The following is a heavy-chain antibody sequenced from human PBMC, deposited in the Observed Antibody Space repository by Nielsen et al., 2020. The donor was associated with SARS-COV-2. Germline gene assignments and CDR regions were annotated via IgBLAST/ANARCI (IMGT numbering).Heavy chain of an antibody. CDR1: GFTFGDYA. V-gene: IGHV3-49*03. D-gene: IGHD3-3*01. J-gene: IGHJ4*02. Sequence: GGSLRLSCTASGFTFGDYAMSWFRQAPGKGLEWVGFIRSKAYGGTTEYAASVKGRFTISRDDSKSIAYLQMNSLKTEDTAVYYCARDYSFLSWSGYYYFDYWGQGTLVTVSS. CDR3: ARDYSFLSWSGYYYFDY. CDR2: IRSKAYGGTT.